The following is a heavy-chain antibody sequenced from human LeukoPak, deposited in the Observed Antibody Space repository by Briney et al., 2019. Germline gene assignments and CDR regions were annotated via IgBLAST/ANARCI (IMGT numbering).Heavy chain of an antibody. J-gene: IGHJ4*02. CDR3: ARGNYYDSSGPGGY. D-gene: IGHD3-22*01. CDR1: GFTFSSHW. V-gene: IGHV3-74*01. CDR2: INSDGRSK. Sequence: GGSLRLSCAASGFTFSSHWMHWVRQAPGKGLVWVSRINSDGRSKSYVDSVAGRFTISRDNAKNTLYLQMNSLRAEDTAVYYCARGNYYDSSGPGGYWDQGTLVTVSP.